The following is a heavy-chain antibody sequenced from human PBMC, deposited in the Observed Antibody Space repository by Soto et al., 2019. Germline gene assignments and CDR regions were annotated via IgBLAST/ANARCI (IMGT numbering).Heavy chain of an antibody. D-gene: IGHD5-12*01. J-gene: IGHJ4*02. CDR2: IYYSGST. CDR1: GGSISSSSYY. V-gene: IGHV4-39*02. Sequence: SETLSLTCTVSGGSISSSSYYWGWIRQPPGKGLEWTGSIYYSGSTYYNPSLKSRVTISVDTSKNQFSLKLSSVTAADTAVYYCATESGYDTTYYFDYWGQGTLVTVSS. CDR3: ATESGYDTTYYFDY.